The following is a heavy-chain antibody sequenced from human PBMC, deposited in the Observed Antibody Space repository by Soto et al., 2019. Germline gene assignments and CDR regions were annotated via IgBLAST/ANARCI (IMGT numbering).Heavy chain of an antibody. J-gene: IGHJ4*02. CDR3: AKSTPPQGYYDSSGYYPLDY. V-gene: IGHV3-23*01. CDR1: GFTFSSYA. Sequence: EVQLLESGGGLVQPGGSLRLSCAASGFTFSSYAMSWVRQAPGKGLEWVSAISGSGGSTYYADSVKGRFTISRDNSKNTLYLQMNSLRAEDTAVYYCAKSTPPQGYYDSSGYYPLDYWGQGTLVTVSS. D-gene: IGHD3-22*01. CDR2: ISGSGGST.